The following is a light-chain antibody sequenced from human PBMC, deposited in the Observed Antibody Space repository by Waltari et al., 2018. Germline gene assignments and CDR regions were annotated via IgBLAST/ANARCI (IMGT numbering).Light chain of an antibody. CDR3: QQYGSSPKT. V-gene: IGKV3-20*01. CDR2: GAS. J-gene: IGKJ1*01. Sequence: DIVLPQSPGTLPLSPGERATLSSRAIQSVSSSYLAWYQQKPGQAPRLLIYGASSRATGIPDRFSGSGSGTDFTLTISRLEPEDFAVYYCQQYGSSPKTFGQGTKVEIK. CDR1: QSVSSSY.